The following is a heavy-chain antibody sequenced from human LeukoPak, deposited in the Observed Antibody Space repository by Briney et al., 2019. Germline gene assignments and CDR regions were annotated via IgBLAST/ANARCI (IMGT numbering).Heavy chain of an antibody. J-gene: IGHJ4*02. D-gene: IGHD3-10*01. CDR2: IHNSGTT. CDR1: GGPFSGYF. Sequence: TSETLSLTCAVSGGPFSGYFWSWIRQSSGKGLEWIGEIHNSGTTNYNPSLNSRVTISGDTSKNQFYLNLSSVTAADTAVYYCARRYYYNLGSFPFDFWGQGTLVTVSS. CDR3: ARRYYYNLGSFPFDF. V-gene: IGHV4-34*01.